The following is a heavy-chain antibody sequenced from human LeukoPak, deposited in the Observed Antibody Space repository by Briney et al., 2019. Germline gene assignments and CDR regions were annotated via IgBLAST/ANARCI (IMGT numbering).Heavy chain of an antibody. CDR2: INPKTGTA. J-gene: IGHJ6*03. CDR1: GYTFTRYS. CDR3: ARGKNYVYYYYMDV. V-gene: IGHV1-2*02. D-gene: IGHD1-7*01. Sequence: GASVKVSCKASGYTFTRYSIYWVRQTPGQKLEWMGWINPKTGTANSAQKFQGRVTMTRDTSISTVYMELSRLRSDDTAVYYCARGKNYVYYYYMDVWGKGTTVTISS.